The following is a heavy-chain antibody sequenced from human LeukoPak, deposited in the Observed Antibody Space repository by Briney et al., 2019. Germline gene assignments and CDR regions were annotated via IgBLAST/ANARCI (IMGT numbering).Heavy chain of an antibody. V-gene: IGHV4-59*01. Sequence: SETLSLTCTVSGGSISSYYWSWIRQPPGKGLEWIGNIYDSGSTNYNPSLKSRVTISVDTSKNQFSLRLSSVTAADTAVYYCARDGGGYSYGFDYWGQGTLVTVSS. D-gene: IGHD5-18*01. CDR1: GGSISSYY. CDR3: ARDGGGYSYGFDY. J-gene: IGHJ4*02. CDR2: IYDSGST.